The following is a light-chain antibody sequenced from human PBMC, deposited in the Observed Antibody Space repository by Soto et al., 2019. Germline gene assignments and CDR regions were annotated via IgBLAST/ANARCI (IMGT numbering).Light chain of an antibody. CDR3: QQYNSYPLT. CDR1: QGYRSY. V-gene: IGKV1-9*01. J-gene: IGKJ4*01. CDR2: AAS. Sequence: DIQLTQSPSFLSASVGDRVAITCRASQGYRSYLAWYQQKPGKAPKLLIYAASTLQSGVPSRFSGSGSGTEFTLTISSLQPDDFATYYCQQYNSYPLTFGGGTKVDIK.